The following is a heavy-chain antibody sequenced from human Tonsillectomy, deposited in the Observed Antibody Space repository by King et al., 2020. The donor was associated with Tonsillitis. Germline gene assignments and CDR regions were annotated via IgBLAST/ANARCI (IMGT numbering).Heavy chain of an antibody. Sequence: VQLVESGGGLVKPGGSLRLSCAASRFTFSDYYMSWIRQAPGKGLEWVSYISSTTSYTDHADSVRGRFTISRDNAKYSLYLQMNSLRAEDTAIYYCAIETSRRAYDFWGQGTLVTVSS. CDR3: AIETSRRAYDF. V-gene: IGHV3-11*05. J-gene: IGHJ4*02. CDR1: RFTFSDYY. CDR2: ISSTTSYT.